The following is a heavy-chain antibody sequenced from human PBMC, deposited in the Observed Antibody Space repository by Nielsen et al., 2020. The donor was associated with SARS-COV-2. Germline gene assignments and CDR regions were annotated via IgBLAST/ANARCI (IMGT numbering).Heavy chain of an antibody. V-gene: IGHV4-34*01. CDR3: ARLGGIAAAGTFQH. D-gene: IGHD6-13*01. CDR1: GGSFSGYY. J-gene: IGHJ1*01. CDR2: INHSGST. Sequence: SETLSLTCAVYGGSFSGYYWSWIRQPPGKGLEWIGEINHSGSTNYNPSLKSRVTISVDTSKNQFSLKLSSVTAADTAVYYCARLGGIAAAGTFQHWGQGTLVTVSS.